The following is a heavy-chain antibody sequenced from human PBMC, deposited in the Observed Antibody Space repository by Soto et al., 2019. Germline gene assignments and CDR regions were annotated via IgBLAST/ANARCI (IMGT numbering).Heavy chain of an antibody. D-gene: IGHD6-13*01. Sequence: GGSLRLSCAASGFTFSSYGMHWVRQAPGKGLEWVAVISYDGSNKYYADSVKGRFTISRDNSKNTLYLQMNSLRAEDTAVYYCAKDDGYSSSWYYYYGMDVWGQGTTVTVSS. CDR2: ISYDGSNK. V-gene: IGHV3-30*18. CDR3: AKDDGYSSSWYYYYGMDV. J-gene: IGHJ6*02. CDR1: GFTFSSYG.